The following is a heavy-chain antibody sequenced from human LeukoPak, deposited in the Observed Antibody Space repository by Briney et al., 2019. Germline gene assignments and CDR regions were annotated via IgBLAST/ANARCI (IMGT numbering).Heavy chain of an antibody. J-gene: IGHJ4*02. Sequence: GESLKISCQGFGYNFPKYWIGLVPQMPGKGLEWIGMIYPGDSETRYRPTFQGQVTISADRSISTAYLQWSSLRASDTAMYYCARLLYGVYSDYFDYWGQGTLVTVSS. CDR1: GYNFPKYW. CDR3: ARLLYGVYSDYFDY. V-gene: IGHV5-51*01. CDR2: IYPGDSET. D-gene: IGHD4-17*01.